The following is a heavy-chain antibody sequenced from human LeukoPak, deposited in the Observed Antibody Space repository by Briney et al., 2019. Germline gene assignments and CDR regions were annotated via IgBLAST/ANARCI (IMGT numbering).Heavy chain of an antibody. J-gene: IGHJ4*02. V-gene: IGHV3-20*04. CDR3: ARAPITSPFYFDH. CDR2: INWSGGST. Sequence: PGGSLRLSCSASGFCFGDHGMSWVRHVPGKGLEWVSGINWSGGSTVYADPVRGRFTISRDNAKNSLYLQMDSLTAEDTALYYCARAPITSPFYFDHWGQGTLVTVSS. CDR1: GFCFGDHG. D-gene: IGHD2-2*01.